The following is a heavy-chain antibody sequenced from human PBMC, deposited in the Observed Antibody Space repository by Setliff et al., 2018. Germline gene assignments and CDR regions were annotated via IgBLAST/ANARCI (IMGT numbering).Heavy chain of an antibody. V-gene: IGHV3-7*01. CDR1: GFTFSSYW. D-gene: IGHD2-15*01. CDR2: INQDGSGK. J-gene: IGHJ3*01. Sequence: GGSLRLSCAASGFTFSSYWMTWVRQAPGKGPEWVGNINQDGSGKQYVDSVKSRFTISRDNAKNSLYLQMNSLRVGDTAVYYCARPGRGRGLDVWGQGTMVTVSS. CDR3: ARPGRGRGLDV.